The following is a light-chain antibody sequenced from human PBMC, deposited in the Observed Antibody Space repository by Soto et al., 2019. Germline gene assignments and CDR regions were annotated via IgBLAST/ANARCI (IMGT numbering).Light chain of an antibody. Sequence: DIQMTQSPSTLSASVGDRVTITCRASQSISSWLAWYQQKPGKAPKVLIYKASSLESGVPSRFSGSGSVTEFTLTISSLQPDDFATYYCQQYNTYPWTFRQGTQVEIK. CDR3: QQYNTYPWT. CDR1: QSISSW. CDR2: KAS. V-gene: IGKV1-5*03. J-gene: IGKJ1*01.